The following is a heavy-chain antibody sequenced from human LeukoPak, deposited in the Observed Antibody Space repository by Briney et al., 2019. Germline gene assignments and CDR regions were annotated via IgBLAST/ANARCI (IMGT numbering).Heavy chain of an antibody. Sequence: GASVKVSCKASGYSFTGYYMHWVRQAPGQGLEWMGWINPNSGGTNYAQKFQGRVTMTRDTSISTAYMELSRLRSDDTAAYYCASWSYYGSGSLPSSDAFDIWGQGTMVTVSS. CDR2: INPNSGGT. J-gene: IGHJ3*02. D-gene: IGHD3-10*01. V-gene: IGHV1-2*02. CDR1: GYSFTGYY. CDR3: ASWSYYGSGSLPSSDAFDI.